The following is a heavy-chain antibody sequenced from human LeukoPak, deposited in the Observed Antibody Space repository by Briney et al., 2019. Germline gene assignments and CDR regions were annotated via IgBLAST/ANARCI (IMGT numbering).Heavy chain of an antibody. J-gene: IGHJ6*03. Sequence: SETLSLTCTVPGGSISSYYWSWIRQPAGKGLEWIGRIYTSGSTNYNPSLKSRVTMSVDTSKNQFSLKLSSVTAADTAVYYCARERKYSSSRHDYYYYYMDVWGKGTTVTVSS. CDR2: IYTSGST. CDR1: GGSISSYY. V-gene: IGHV4-4*07. CDR3: ARERKYSSSRHDYYYYYMDV. D-gene: IGHD6-6*01.